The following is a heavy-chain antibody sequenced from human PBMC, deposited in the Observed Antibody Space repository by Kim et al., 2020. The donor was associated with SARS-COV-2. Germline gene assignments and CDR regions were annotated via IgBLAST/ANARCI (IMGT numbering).Heavy chain of an antibody. CDR2: IKQDGSEK. CDR3: ARWGYGSGGSCLGAFDY. CDR1: GFTFSSYW. Sequence: GGSLRLSCAASGFTFSSYWMSWVRQAPGKGLEWVANIKQDGSEKYYVDSVKGRFTISRDNAKNSLYLQMNSLRAEDTAVYYCARWGYGSGGSCLGAFDYWGQGTLVTVSS. D-gene: IGHD2-15*01. V-gene: IGHV3-7*01. J-gene: IGHJ4*02.